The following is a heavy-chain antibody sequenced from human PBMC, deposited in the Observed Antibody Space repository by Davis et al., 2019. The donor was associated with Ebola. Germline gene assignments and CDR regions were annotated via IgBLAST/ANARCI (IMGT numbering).Heavy chain of an antibody. CDR1: GFTFSSYG. CDR3: ASAHKWELFGRYGMDV. D-gene: IGHD1-26*01. J-gene: IGHJ6*02. Sequence: GESLKISCAASGFTFSSYGMHWVRQAPGKGLEWVAVIWYDGSNKYYADSVKGRFTISRDNSKNTLYLQMNSLRAEDTAVYYCASAHKWELFGRYGMDVWGQGTTVTVSS. V-gene: IGHV3-33*08. CDR2: IWYDGSNK.